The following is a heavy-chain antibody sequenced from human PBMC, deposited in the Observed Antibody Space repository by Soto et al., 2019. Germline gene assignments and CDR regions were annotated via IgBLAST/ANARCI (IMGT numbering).Heavy chain of an antibody. V-gene: IGHV4-34*01. CDR3: ARGTGDSSGYYRPFDY. CDR2: INHSGST. J-gene: IGHJ4*02. CDR1: GGSFSGYY. Sequence: SETLSLTCAVYGGSFSGYYWSWIRQPPGKGLEWIGEINHSGSTNYNPSLESRVTMSIDTSKNQFSLKITSMTAADTAVYYCARGTGDSSGYYRPFDYWGQGTLVTVSS. D-gene: IGHD3-22*01.